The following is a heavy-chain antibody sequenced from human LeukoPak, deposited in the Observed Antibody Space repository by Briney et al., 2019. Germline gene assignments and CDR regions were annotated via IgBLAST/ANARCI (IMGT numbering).Heavy chain of an antibody. CDR2: ISSSSSYI. D-gene: IGHD3-10*01. CDR3: ARESDRDLWFGELFNDAFDI. V-gene: IGHV3-21*01. J-gene: IGHJ3*02. Sequence: GGSLRLSCAASGFSFSRYEMNWVRQAPGKGLEWVSSISSSSSYIYYADSVKGRFTISRDNAKNSLYLQMNSLRAEDTAVYYCARESDRDLWFGELFNDAFDIWGQGTMVTVSS. CDR1: GFSFSRYE.